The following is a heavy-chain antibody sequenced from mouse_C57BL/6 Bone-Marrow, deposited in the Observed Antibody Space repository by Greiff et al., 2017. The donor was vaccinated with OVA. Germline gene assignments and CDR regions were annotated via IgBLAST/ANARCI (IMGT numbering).Heavy chain of an antibody. Sequence: EVKVVVSGGGLVQPGGSLSLSCAASGFTFTDYYMSWVRQPPGKALEWLGFIRNKANGYTTEYSASVKGRLTISRDNSQSILYLQMNALRAEDSATYYCARYTYYSNHDYAMDFWGQGTSVTVSS. D-gene: IGHD2-5*01. CDR2: IRNKANGYTT. CDR3: ARYTYYSNHDYAMDF. CDR1: GFTFTDYY. V-gene: IGHV7-3*01. J-gene: IGHJ4*01.